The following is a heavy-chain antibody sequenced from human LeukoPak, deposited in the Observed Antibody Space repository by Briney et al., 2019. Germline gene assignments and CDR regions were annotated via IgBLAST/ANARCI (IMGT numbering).Heavy chain of an antibody. V-gene: IGHV4-59*01. Sequence: SETLSLTCTVSGGSISSYYWSWIRQPPGKGLEWIGYIYYSGSTNYNPSLKGRVTISVDTSKNQFSLKLSSVTAADTAVYYCARESRGSYDSSGYYYQDAFDIWGQGTMVTVSS. CDR3: ARESRGSYDSSGYYYQDAFDI. J-gene: IGHJ3*02. CDR2: IYYSGST. D-gene: IGHD3-22*01. CDR1: GGSISSYY.